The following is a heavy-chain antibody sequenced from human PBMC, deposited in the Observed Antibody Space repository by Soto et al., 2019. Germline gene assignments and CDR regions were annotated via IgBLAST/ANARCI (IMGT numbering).Heavy chain of an antibody. V-gene: IGHV1-3*01. CDR2: INAGNGNT. D-gene: IGHD2-15*01. CDR3: ARVHCSGGSCYRFAY. Sequence: QVQLVQSGAEVKKPGASVKVSCKASGYTFTSYAMHWVRQAPGQRLEWMGWINAGNGNTKYSQKFQGRVTITRDTSASTAYTELSSLRSEDTAVYYCARVHCSGGSCYRFAYWGQGTLVPVSS. J-gene: IGHJ4*02. CDR1: GYTFTSYA.